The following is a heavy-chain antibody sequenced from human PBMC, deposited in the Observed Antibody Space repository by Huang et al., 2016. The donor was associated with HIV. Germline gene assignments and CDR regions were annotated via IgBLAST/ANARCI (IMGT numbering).Heavy chain of an antibody. V-gene: IGHV4-34*02. J-gene: IGHJ6*02. D-gene: IGHD3-3*01. CDR2: VNDSGAT. Sequence: QMQLQQRGAGLLKPSETLSLTCGVSGGSFTGNYLTWIRQAPGKGLAWIGEVNDSGATNDNPSLNGRVTISRDKSNRELSLNLRSVTAADTAVYYCARQWTILEWLLGLDVWGQGTTVIVSS. CDR3: ARQWTILEWLLGLDV. CDR1: GGSFTGNY.